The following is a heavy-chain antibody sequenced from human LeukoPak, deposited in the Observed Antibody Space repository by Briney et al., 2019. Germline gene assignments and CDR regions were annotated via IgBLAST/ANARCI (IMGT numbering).Heavy chain of an antibody. CDR3: AKGRYYYDSSGSWFDP. D-gene: IGHD3-22*01. J-gene: IGHJ5*02. CDR1: GFTFSSYA. Sequence: GGSLRLSCAASGFTFSSYAMHWVRQAPGKGLEWVAVISYDGSNKYYADSVKGRFTISRDNSKNTLYLQMNSLRAEDTAVYYCAKGRYYYDSSGSWFDPWGQGTLVTVSS. CDR2: ISYDGSNK. V-gene: IGHV3-30-3*01.